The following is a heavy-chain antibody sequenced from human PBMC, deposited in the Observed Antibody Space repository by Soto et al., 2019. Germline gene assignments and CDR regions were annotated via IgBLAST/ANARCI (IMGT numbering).Heavy chain of an antibody. CDR2: IIPIFGTA. CDR3: ASKRNSWYGFDP. V-gene: IGHV1-69*13. CDR1: GGTFSSYA. J-gene: IGHJ5*02. Sequence: ASVKVSCKASGGTFSSYAISWVRQAPGQGLEWMGGIIPIFGTANYAQKFQGRVTITADESTSTAYMELSSLRSEDTAVYYCASKRNSWYGFDPWGLGTLVTVSS. D-gene: IGHD6-13*01.